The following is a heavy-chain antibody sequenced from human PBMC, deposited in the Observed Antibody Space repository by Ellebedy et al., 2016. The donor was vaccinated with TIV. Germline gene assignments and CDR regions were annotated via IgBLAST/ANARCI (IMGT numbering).Heavy chain of an antibody. CDR3: ARDDNPYDSSSFDY. CDR2: IYHSGST. Sequence: SETLSLTXAVSGGSISSSNWWSWVRPPPGKGLEWIGEIYHSGSTNYNPSLKSRVTISVDKSKNQFSLKLSSVTAADTAVYYCARDDNPYDSSSFDYWGQGTLVTVSS. V-gene: IGHV4-4*02. CDR1: GGSISSSNW. J-gene: IGHJ4*02. D-gene: IGHD3-22*01.